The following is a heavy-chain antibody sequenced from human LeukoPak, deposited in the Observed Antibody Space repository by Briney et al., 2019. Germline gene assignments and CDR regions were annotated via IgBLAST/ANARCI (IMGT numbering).Heavy chain of an antibody. Sequence: SETLSLTCTVSGYSISSGYYWGWIRHPPGKGLEWIGSIYHSGSTYYDPSLKSRVTISVDTSKNQFSLKLSSVTAADTAVYYCPRVQYYDFWSGYYPRDWFDPWGQGTLVTVSS. CDR1: GYSISSGYY. D-gene: IGHD3-3*01. CDR2: IYHSGST. V-gene: IGHV4-38-2*02. CDR3: PRVQYYDFWSGYYPRDWFDP. J-gene: IGHJ5*02.